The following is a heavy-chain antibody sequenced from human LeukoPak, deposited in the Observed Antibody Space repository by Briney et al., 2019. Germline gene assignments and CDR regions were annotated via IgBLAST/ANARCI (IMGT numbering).Heavy chain of an antibody. V-gene: IGHV4-30-4*01. CDR3: ARGVLVVPAAPNWFDP. D-gene: IGHD2-2*01. CDR1: GGSISSGDYY. J-gene: IGHJ5*02. Sequence: PSQTLSLTCTVSGGSISSGDYYWSWIRQPPGKGLEWIVYIYYSGSTYSNPSLKSRVTISVDTSKNQFSLKLSSVTAADTAVYYCARGVLVVPAAPNWFDPWGQGTLVTVSS. CDR2: IYYSGST.